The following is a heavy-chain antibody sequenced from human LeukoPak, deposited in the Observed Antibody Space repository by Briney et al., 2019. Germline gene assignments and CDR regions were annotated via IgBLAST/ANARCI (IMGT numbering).Heavy chain of an antibody. D-gene: IGHD3-10*01. CDR1: GGSFSTYF. V-gene: IGHV4-59*01. CDR2: IFYTGGT. Sequence: PSETLSLTCTISGGSFSTYFWSWIRQSPEKGLEWLGYIFYTGGTTYNPSLQSRLTISLDTSKNQFSLRLTPVTAADTAVYYCARTGTSGSYSDSWGRGIQVTVSS. J-gene: IGHJ5*01. CDR3: ARTGTSGSYSDS.